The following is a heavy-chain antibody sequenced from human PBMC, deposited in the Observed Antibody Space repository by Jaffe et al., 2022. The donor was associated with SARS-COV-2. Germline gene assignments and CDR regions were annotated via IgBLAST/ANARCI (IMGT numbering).Heavy chain of an antibody. V-gene: IGHV1-3*01. J-gene: IGHJ4*02. D-gene: IGHD3-9*01. CDR3: ARHILTGYSLMPFDY. CDR1: GYTFTSYA. Sequence: QVQLVQSGAEVKKPGASVKVSCKASGYTFTSYAMHWVRQAPGQRLEWMGWINAGNGNTKYSQKFQGRVTITRDTSASTAYMELSSLRSEDTAVYYCARHILTGYSLMPFDYWGQGTLVTVSS. CDR2: INAGNGNT.